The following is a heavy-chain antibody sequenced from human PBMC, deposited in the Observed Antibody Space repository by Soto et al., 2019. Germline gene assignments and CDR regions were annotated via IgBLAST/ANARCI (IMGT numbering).Heavy chain of an antibody. CDR1: GFTFSSYG. CDR2: ISYDGSNK. V-gene: IGHV3-30*18. Sequence: QVQLVESGGGVVQPGRSLRLSCAASGFTFSSYGMHWVRQAPGKGLEWVAVISYDGSNKYYADSVKGRFTISRDNSKNXXYLQMNSLRAEDTAVYYCAKDRTTMVRGVPGWFDPWGQGTLVTVSS. J-gene: IGHJ5*02. CDR3: AKDRTTMVRGVPGWFDP. D-gene: IGHD3-10*01.